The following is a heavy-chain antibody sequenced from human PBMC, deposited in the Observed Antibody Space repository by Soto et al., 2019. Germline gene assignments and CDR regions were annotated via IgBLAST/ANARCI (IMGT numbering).Heavy chain of an antibody. Sequence: ASETLSPTCTVSGGSLSSYYWSWIRQPPGKGLVWIWYIYYSGSTNYNPPLKSRVTISVDTSKNQFSLKLSSVTAADTAVYYCARGLLPDILTGYTDAFDIWGQGTMVTVSS. CDR1: GGSLSSYY. CDR2: IYYSGST. V-gene: IGHV4-59*01. J-gene: IGHJ3*02. CDR3: ARGLLPDILTGYTDAFDI. D-gene: IGHD3-9*01.